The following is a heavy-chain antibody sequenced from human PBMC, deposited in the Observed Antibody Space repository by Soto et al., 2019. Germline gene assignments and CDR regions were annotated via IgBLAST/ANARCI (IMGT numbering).Heavy chain of an antibody. Sequence: PSETLSLTCTVSGGSISNYYWSWIRQPPGKGLEWIGYIYYSGSTNYNPSLKSRVTISVDTSKNQFSLKLSSVTAADTAVYYCARVWAAAGYYYYYGMDVWGQGTTVTVSS. CDR2: IYYSGST. CDR3: ARVWAAAGYYYYYGMDV. V-gene: IGHV4-59*12. D-gene: IGHD6-13*01. J-gene: IGHJ6*02. CDR1: GGSISNYY.